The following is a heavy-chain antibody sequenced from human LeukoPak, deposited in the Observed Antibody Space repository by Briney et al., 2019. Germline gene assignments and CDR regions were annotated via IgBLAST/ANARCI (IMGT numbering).Heavy chain of an antibody. D-gene: IGHD6-6*01. CDR2: IYRSGNT. CDR3: ASGRRTSSQGGSDS. V-gene: IGHV4-4*07. J-gene: IGHJ4*02. Sequence: SETLSLTCSVSGDYITNHYWSWIRQPAGKGLEWIGRIYRSGNTNYNPSLKSRVTISLDTSKNQFSLNLRSVTAADTAVYYCASGRRTSSQGGSDSWGPGTLVTVSS. CDR1: GDYITNHY.